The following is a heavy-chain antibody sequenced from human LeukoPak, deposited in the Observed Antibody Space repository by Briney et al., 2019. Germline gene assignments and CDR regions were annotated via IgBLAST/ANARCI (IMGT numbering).Heavy chain of an antibody. CDR3: ARDVLDDYVWGSYRYWDY. CDR1: GFTFSSYW. Sequence: GGSLRLSXAASGFTFSSYWMSWVRQAPGKGLEWVANIKQDGSEKYYVDSVKGRFTISRDNAKNSLYLQMNSLRAEDTAVYYCARDVLDDYVWGSYRYWDYWGQGTLVTVSS. V-gene: IGHV3-7*01. J-gene: IGHJ4*02. CDR2: IKQDGSEK. D-gene: IGHD3-16*02.